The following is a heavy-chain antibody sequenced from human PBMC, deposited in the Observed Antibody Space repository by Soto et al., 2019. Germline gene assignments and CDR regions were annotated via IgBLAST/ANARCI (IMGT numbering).Heavy chain of an antibody. CDR3: AREDYCSSTSCYDYYYYGMDV. CDR1: GFTFSSYA. D-gene: IGHD2-2*01. CDR2: ISYDGSNK. Sequence: VQLVESGGGVVQPGRSLRLSCAASGFTFSSYAMHWVRQAPGKGLEWVAVISYDGSNKYYADSVKGRFTISRDNSKNTLYLQMNSLRAEDTAVYYCAREDYCSSTSCYDYYYYGMDVWGQGTTVTVSS. V-gene: IGHV3-30-3*01. J-gene: IGHJ6*02.